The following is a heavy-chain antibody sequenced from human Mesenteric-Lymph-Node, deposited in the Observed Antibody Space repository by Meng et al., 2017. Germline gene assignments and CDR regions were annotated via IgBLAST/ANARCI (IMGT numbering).Heavy chain of an antibody. D-gene: IGHD3-10*01. V-gene: IGHV4-4*07. CDR1: GGSISSYY. CDR3: AREDMITMVRGVTNYFDY. J-gene: IGHJ4*02. Sequence: SETLSLTCTVSGGSISSYYWSWIRQPAGKGLEWIGRIYTSGSTNYNPSLKSRVTMSVDTSKNQFSLKLSSVTAADTAVYYCAREDMITMVRGVTNYFDYWGQGTLVTVSS. CDR2: IYTSGST.